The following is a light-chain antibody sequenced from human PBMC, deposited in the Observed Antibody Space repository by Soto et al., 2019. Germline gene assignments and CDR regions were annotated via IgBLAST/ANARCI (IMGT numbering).Light chain of an antibody. CDR3: QQRHMWPIT. Sequence: EVVLTQSPVTVSLSPGERATLSCRASQSFRGLLAWYQQKPGQAPRLLIYDAYNRATGIPPRFSGSGSGTDFTLTISSLEPEDSAVYYCQQRHMWPITFGQGTRLEIK. V-gene: IGKV3-11*01. J-gene: IGKJ5*01. CDR1: QSFRGL. CDR2: DAY.